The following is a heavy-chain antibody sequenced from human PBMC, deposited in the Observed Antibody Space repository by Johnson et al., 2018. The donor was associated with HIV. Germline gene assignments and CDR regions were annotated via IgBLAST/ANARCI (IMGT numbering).Heavy chain of an antibody. CDR3: ARDGAGCSSTSCPDAFDI. V-gene: IGHV3-48*03. D-gene: IGHD2-2*01. CDR2: ISSSGST. CDR1: GFTFSDYE. Sequence: VQLVESGGGLIQPGGSLRLSCAVSGFTFSDYEMNWVRQAPGKGLEWISYISSSGSTGYADSVKGRFTISRDNAKNSLYLQMNSLRAEDTALYYCARDGAGCSSTSCPDAFDIWGQGTMVTVSS. J-gene: IGHJ3*02.